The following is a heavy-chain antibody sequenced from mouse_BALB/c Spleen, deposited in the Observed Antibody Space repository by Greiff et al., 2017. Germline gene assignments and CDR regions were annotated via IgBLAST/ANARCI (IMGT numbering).Heavy chain of an antibody. CDR3: ARKDYDYAMDY. J-gene: IGHJ4*01. V-gene: IGHV5-17*02. D-gene: IGHD1-1*02. CDR2: ISSGSSTI. CDR1: GFTFSSFG. Sequence: EVTLMASGGGLVQPGGSRKLSCAASGFTFSSFGMHWVRQAPEKGLEWVAYISSGSSTIYYADTVKGRFTISRDNPKNTLFLQMTSLRSEDTAMDYCARKDYDYAMDYWGQGTSVTVSS.